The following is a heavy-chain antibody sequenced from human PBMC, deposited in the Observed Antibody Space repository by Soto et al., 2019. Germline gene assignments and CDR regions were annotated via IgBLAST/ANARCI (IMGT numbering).Heavy chain of an antibody. Sequence: GGSLRLSCAASGFTFSSFGMHWVRQAPGKGLEWVSLIWYDGSKKSYGDSVKGRLTISRDNSRNTVYLQMNSLRADDTAVYYCARDASYYSLWSGYYPSRNGMDVWRQGTTVTVSS. J-gene: IGHJ6*02. D-gene: IGHD3-3*01. CDR1: GFTFSSFG. CDR3: ARDASYYSLWSGYYPSRNGMDV. V-gene: IGHV3-33*01. CDR2: IWYDGSKK.